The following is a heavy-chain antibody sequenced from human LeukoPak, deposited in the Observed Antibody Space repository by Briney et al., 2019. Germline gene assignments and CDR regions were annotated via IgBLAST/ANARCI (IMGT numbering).Heavy chain of an antibody. CDR1: GFTFSAHW. D-gene: IGHD1-26*01. V-gene: IGHV3-7*01. CDR3: AREEVGATDVYFDY. CDR2: IKRDESEK. Sequence: GGSLRLSCAASGFTFSAHWMSWVRQAPGKGLEWVANIKRDESEKSYVDSVKGRFTISRDSAKKSLYLQMNSLRAEDTAVYYCAREEVGATDVYFDYWGQGTLVTVSS. J-gene: IGHJ4*02.